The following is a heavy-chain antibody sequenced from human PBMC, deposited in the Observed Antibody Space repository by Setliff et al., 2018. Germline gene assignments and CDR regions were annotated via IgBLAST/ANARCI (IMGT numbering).Heavy chain of an antibody. D-gene: IGHD2-2*01. J-gene: IGHJ6*02. CDR2: IYPRDSDI. CDR1: GYTFSNYW. CDR3: ARSACSSTSCYQYNGVDV. Sequence: GESLKISCTASGYTFSNYWIGWVRQMPGKGLEWMGIIYPRDSDIKYSPSFQGQVTISADKSISTAYLQWSSLEASDTAMYYCARSACSSTSCYQYNGVDVWGQGTTVTVSS. V-gene: IGHV5-51*01.